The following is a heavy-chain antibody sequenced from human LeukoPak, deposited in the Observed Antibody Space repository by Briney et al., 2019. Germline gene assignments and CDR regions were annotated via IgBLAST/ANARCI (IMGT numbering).Heavy chain of an antibody. CDR3: ARESTAAISRVVFDL. J-gene: IGHJ3*01. CDR2: IYSGGNT. Sequence: GGSLRLSCGASGFIFSSYDMNWVRQAPGQGLEGVSLIYSGGNTIYADSVTGRFTISRDNSKNTLYLQMNGLRAEDTAVYYCARESTAAISRVVFDLWGQGTMVSVSS. D-gene: IGHD2-21*02. V-gene: IGHV3-66*02. CDR1: GFIFSSYD.